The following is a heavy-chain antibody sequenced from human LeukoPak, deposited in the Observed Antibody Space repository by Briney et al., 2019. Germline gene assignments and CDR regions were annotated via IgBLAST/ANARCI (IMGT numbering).Heavy chain of an antibody. CDR1: GFTFSSYS. CDR2: IDSSSTSI. CDR3: AAGGFKYSFNI. Sequence: GGSLRLSCAASGFTFSSYSMNWVRQAPGKGLEWVSSIDSSSTSIYYADSVKGRFAISRDNAKNSLYLQMNSLRAEDTDVYYCAAGGFKYSFNIWGQGTMVSVSS. J-gene: IGHJ3*02. D-gene: IGHD2-15*01. V-gene: IGHV3-21*01.